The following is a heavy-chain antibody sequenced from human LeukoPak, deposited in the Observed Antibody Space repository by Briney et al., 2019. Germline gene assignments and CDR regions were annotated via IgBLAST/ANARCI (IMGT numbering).Heavy chain of an antibody. D-gene: IGHD3-9*01. CDR1: GGSFSGYY. J-gene: IGHJ5*02. CDR3: ARILRYFDWVYDNWFDP. Sequence: SETLSLTCAVYGGSFSGYYWSWIRQPPGKGLEWIGEINHSGSTNYNPSLKSRVTISVDTSKNQFSLKLSSVTAADTAVYYCARILRYFDWVYDNWFDPWGQGTLVTVSS. CDR2: INHSGST. V-gene: IGHV4-34*01.